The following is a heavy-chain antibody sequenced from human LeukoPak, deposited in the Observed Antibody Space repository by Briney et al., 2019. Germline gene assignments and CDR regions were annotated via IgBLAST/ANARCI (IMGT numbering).Heavy chain of an antibody. CDR3: AKDRCSNGIGCYYYYMDV. V-gene: IGHV3-30*04. J-gene: IGHJ6*03. Sequence: PGRSLRLSCAASGFTFSSYAIHWVRQAPGKGLEWVTVISLDGSNKYYADSVKGRFSISRDSSKNILYLQVNSLRAEDTAVYYCAKDRCSNGIGCYYYYMDVWGKGTTVTISS. D-gene: IGHD2-8*01. CDR2: ISLDGSNK. CDR1: GFTFSSYA.